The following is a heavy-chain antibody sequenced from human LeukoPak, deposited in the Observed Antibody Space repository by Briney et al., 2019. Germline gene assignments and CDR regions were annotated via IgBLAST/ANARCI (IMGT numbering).Heavy chain of an antibody. V-gene: IGHV1-69*06. CDR3: ARAYCSSTSCPLDY. CDR2: IIPIFGTA. J-gene: IGHJ4*02. CDR1: GGTFSSYA. Sequence: SVKVSCKASGGTFSSYAISWVQQAPGQGLEWMGGIIPIFGTANYAQKFQGRVTITADKSTSTAYMELSSLRSEDTAVYYCARAYCSSTSCPLDYWGQGTLVTVSS. D-gene: IGHD2-2*01.